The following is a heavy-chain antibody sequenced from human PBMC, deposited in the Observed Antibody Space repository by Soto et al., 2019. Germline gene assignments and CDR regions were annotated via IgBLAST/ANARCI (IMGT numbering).Heavy chain of an antibody. D-gene: IGHD3-22*01. Sequence: EVQLVESGGGLVQPGGSLRLSCSASGFTFSSYVMHWVRQAPGRGLEYVSGISNTGGSTYYADSVKGRFTISRDNSKNTLYLQMNSLRPDDTAMYYCMKSAKMIIYEVIDVWGQGTMVTVSS. CDR1: GFTFSSYV. V-gene: IGHV3-64D*08. CDR2: ISNTGGST. J-gene: IGHJ3*01. CDR3: MKSAKMIIYEVIDV.